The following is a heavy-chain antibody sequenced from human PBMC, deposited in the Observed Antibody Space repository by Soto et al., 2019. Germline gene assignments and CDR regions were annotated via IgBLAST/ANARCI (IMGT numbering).Heavy chain of an antibody. CDR1: GYTFTRYG. Sequence: QVPLVQSGAEVKKPGASVKVSCKASGYTFTRYGFSWVRQAPGQGLEWLGCISGPNGNTDYTQTFQGRVTMTTDTSTSTAYMELRSLRSDDTAVYYCARDRDDTTYYYDGGADYWVQGTLVTVSS. V-gene: IGHV1-18*01. J-gene: IGHJ4*02. CDR3: ARDRDDTTYYYDGGADY. D-gene: IGHD3-22*01. CDR2: ISGPNGNT.